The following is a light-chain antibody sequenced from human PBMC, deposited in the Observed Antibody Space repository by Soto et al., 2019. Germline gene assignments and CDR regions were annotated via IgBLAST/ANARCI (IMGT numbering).Light chain of an antibody. CDR3: QQYATAWT. CDR2: DTS. CDR1: AGGSDTF. V-gene: IGKV3-20*01. J-gene: IGKJ1*01. Sequence: EIVLTQSPGTPSLSPGERATLSCRAKAGGSDTFLAWYQQKPGQAPKPLSYDTSIRTTDIPDGFSGRGDGTDFTLSISRLEPEDCAIYYCQQYATAWTVGQRTQVASK.